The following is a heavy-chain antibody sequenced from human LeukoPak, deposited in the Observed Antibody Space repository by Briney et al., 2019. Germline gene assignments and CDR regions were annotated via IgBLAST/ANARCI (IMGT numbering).Heavy chain of an antibody. CDR3: AITSYGEYVSL. D-gene: IGHD4-17*01. Sequence: SETLSLTCTVSGGCISSGGYCWSWIRQHPGKGLEWIGYIYYSGSTYYNPSLKSRVTISVDTSKNQFSLKLSSVTAADTAVYYCAITSYGEYVSLWGQGTLVTVSS. J-gene: IGHJ4*02. CDR1: GGCISSGGYC. V-gene: IGHV4-31*03. CDR2: IYYSGST.